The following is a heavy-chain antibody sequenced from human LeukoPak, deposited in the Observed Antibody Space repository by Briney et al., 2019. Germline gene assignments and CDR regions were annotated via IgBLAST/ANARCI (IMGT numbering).Heavy chain of an antibody. CDR3: AGRPDTSMVAIFDY. D-gene: IGHD5-18*01. CDR2: INPSSGGT. J-gene: IGHJ4*02. V-gene: IGHV1-2*02. Sequence: EASVNVSCKASGYTFTGYYVHWVRQAPGQGLEWMGWINPSSGGTNYAQKFQGRVTMTGDTSISTAYMELSRLTSDDTAVYFCAGRPDTSMVAIFDYWGQGTLVTISS. CDR1: GYTFTGYY.